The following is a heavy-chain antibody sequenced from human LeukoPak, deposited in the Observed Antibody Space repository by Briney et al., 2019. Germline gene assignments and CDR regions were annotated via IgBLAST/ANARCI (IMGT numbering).Heavy chain of an antibody. Sequence: GSSVKVSCKASGGTFSSYAISWVRQAPGQGLEWMGGIIPIFGTANYAQKFQGRVTITADESTSTAYMELSSLRSEDTAVYYCARDREEQLVPGWFDPWGQGTLVTVSS. V-gene: IGHV1-69*01. D-gene: IGHD6-13*01. CDR1: GGTFSSYA. J-gene: IGHJ5*02. CDR2: IIPIFGTA. CDR3: ARDREEQLVPGWFDP.